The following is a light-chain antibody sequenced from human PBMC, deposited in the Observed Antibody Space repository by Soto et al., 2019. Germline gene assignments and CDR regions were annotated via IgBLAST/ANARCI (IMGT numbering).Light chain of an antibody. Sequence: QSVLTQPRSVSGSPGQSVTISCTGTSSDVGGYNYVSWYQQHPGKAPKLMIYDVNKWPSGVPDRFSGSKSGNTASLTFSGLQAEDEADYYCCSYAGSNTYVFGTGTKLTVL. CDR3: CSYAGSNTYV. V-gene: IGLV2-11*01. J-gene: IGLJ1*01. CDR1: SSDVGGYNY. CDR2: DVN.